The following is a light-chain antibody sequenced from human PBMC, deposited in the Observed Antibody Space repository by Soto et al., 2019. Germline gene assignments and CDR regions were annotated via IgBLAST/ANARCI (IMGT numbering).Light chain of an antibody. CDR1: QSVSSY. CDR3: HQRSNWPPYT. CDR2: DAS. Sequence: EIVLTQSPATLSLSPGERATLSCRASQSVSSYLAWYQQKPGQAPRLLIYDASNRDTGIPARFSGSGSGTDYTLPISSRVPADFAVYYCHQRSNWPPYTFGQGTKLEI. V-gene: IGKV3-11*01. J-gene: IGKJ2*01.